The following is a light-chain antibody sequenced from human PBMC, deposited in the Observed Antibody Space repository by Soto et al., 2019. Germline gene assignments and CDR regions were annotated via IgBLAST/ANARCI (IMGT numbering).Light chain of an antibody. CDR2: EVN. J-gene: IGLJ1*01. V-gene: IGLV2-8*01. Sequence: QSALTQPPSASGSPGQSVTISCTGTSSDIGGYNYVSWYQQHPGNGPKLMIYEVNKRPSGVPDRFSGSKSGNTASLTVAGPQAEDEADYYCSSYAGSNNYVFGTGTKLTVL. CDR1: SSDIGGYNY. CDR3: SSYAGSNNYV.